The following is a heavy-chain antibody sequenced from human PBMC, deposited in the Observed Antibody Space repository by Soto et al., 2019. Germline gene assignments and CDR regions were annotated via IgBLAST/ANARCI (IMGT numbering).Heavy chain of an antibody. J-gene: IGHJ6*02. V-gene: IGHV1-8*01. D-gene: IGHD2-15*01. CDR1: VYTFTSYD. CDR3: ARVCSGGSCYYGMDV. CDR2: MNPNSGNT. Sequence: SVNGSWKAAVYTFTSYDINWVRQATEQGLEWMGWMNPNSGNTGYAQKFQGRVTMTRNTSISTAYMELSSLRSEDTAVYYCARVCSGGSCYYGMDVWGQGTTVTVSS.